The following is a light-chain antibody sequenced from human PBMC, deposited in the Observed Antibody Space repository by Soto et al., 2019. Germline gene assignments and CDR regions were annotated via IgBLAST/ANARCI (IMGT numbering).Light chain of an antibody. CDR2: AAS. Sequence: DIQLTQSPSFLSASVGDRVTITCRASQGISSYLAWYQQKPGKAPKLLIYAASTLQSGVPSRFSGSGSGTEFTRTVSSLQPEDFATYYCQHLNTYLPFTFGPGTKVDFK. V-gene: IGKV1-9*01. J-gene: IGKJ3*01. CDR1: QGISSY. CDR3: QHLNTYLPFT.